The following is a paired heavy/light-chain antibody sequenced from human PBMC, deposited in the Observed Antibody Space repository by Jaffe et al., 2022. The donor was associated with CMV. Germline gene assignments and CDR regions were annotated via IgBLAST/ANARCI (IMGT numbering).Heavy chain of an antibody. D-gene: IGHD3-9*01. V-gene: IGHV1-18*01. CDR1: GYDFKTYG. CDR3: ATDIVTLGTGDS. Sequence: QVQLVQSETEVKKPGSSVKVSCKAYGYDFKTYGINWVRQAPGQGLEWMAWISGYNGNTKYAQKFQGRVTLTTDTSTSTSYLELKSLRSDDTAVYYCATDIVTLGTGDSWGQGSLVAVSS. J-gene: IGHJ4*02. CDR2: ISGYNGNT.
Light chain of an antibody. CDR1: SIRTFS. Sequence: SSELTQDPAVSVALGQTVRITCQGDSIRTFSASWYQQKPGQAPVLVIYGENIRPSGIPDRFAGSNSGNTASLTITGAQAEDEADYYCYSRDSSDIGIFGGGARLTVL. J-gene: IGLJ2*01. CDR2: GEN. V-gene: IGLV3-19*01. CDR3: YSRDSSDIGI.